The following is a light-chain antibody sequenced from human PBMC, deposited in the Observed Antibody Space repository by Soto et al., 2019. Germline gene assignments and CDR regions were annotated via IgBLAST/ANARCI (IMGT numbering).Light chain of an antibody. J-gene: IGLJ2*01. CDR2: AVS. CDR1: SSDIGGYNS. V-gene: IGLV2-14*01. CDR3: SSYTTSSTLLI. Sequence: QSVLTQPASVSGSPGQSITISCTGTSSDIGGYNSVSWYQQHPDKAPKLVIYAVSNRPSGVSSRFSGSKSGNTASLTMSGLQAEDEATYYCSSYTTSSTLLIFGGGTKLTVL.